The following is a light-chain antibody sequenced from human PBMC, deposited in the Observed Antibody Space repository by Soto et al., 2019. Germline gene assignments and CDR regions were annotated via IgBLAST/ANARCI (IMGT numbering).Light chain of an antibody. V-gene: IGLV2-23*01. CDR3: CSYAGSDVFVL. Sequence: QSALTQPASVSGSPGQSITISCTGSSSDVGKYNLVSWYQWHPGKAPKLMIYEDSQRPSGVSNRFSGSKSVNTASLTISGLQAEDEADYYCCSYAGSDVFVLFGGGTKLTVL. J-gene: IGLJ2*01. CDR2: EDS. CDR1: SSDVGKYNL.